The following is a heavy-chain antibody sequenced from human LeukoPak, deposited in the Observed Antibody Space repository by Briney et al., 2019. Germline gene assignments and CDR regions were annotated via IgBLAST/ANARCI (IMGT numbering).Heavy chain of an antibody. D-gene: IGHD6-19*01. Sequence: PSETLSLTCTVSGGSISSYYWSWIRQPPGKGLEWIGYIYYSGSTNYNPSLKSRVTISVDTSKNQFSLKLSSVTAADTAVYYCASRIAVAGTGSFAFDIWGQGTMVTVSS. V-gene: IGHV4-59*12. J-gene: IGHJ3*02. CDR2: IYYSGST. CDR1: GGSISSYY. CDR3: ASRIAVAGTGSFAFDI.